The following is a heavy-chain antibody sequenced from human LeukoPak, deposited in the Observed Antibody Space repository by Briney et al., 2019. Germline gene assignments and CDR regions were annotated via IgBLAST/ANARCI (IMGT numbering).Heavy chain of an antibody. CDR3: ARRSGYCSSTSCYWLRRSGLSAFDI. Sequence: SETLSLTCTVSGGSISSSSYYWGWIRQPPGKGLEWIGSIYYSGSTYYNPSLKSRVTISVDTSKNQFSLKLSSVTAAATAVYYCARRSGYCSSTSCYWLRRSGLSAFDIWGQGTMVTVSS. CDR2: IYYSGST. D-gene: IGHD2-2*01. CDR1: GGSISSSSYY. J-gene: IGHJ3*02. V-gene: IGHV4-39*07.